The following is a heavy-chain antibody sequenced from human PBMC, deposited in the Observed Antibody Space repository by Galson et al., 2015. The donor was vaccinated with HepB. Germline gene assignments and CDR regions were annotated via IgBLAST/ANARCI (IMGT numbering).Heavy chain of an antibody. V-gene: IGHV3-7*03. D-gene: IGHD3-3*01. CDR2: IGPDGSER. CDR3: SWRLED. CDR1: GLTFRTEW. Sequence: SLRLSCAASGLTFRTEWMDWVRQSPGKGLEWLANIGPDGSERYYVDSVKGRFTISRDDAKNSVYLQMNSLTVEDTAIYYCSWRLEDWGQGTQVTVSS. J-gene: IGHJ4*02.